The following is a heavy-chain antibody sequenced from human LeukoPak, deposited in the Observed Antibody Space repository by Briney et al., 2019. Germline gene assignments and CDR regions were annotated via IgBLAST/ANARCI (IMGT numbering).Heavy chain of an antibody. Sequence: SETLSLTCAVYGGSFSGYYWSWIRQPPGKGLEWIGEINHSGSTNYNPSLKSRVTISVGTSKNQFSLKLSSVTAADTAVYYCARDRGYPLGAFDIWGQGTMVTVSS. CDR1: GGSFSGYY. J-gene: IGHJ3*02. D-gene: IGHD5-12*01. CDR3: ARDRGYPLGAFDI. V-gene: IGHV4-34*01. CDR2: INHSGST.